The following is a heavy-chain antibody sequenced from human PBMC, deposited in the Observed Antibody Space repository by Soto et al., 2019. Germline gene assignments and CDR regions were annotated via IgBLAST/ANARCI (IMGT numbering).Heavy chain of an antibody. J-gene: IGHJ3*02. V-gene: IGHV3-30-3*01. CDR2: ISYDGSNK. CDR1: GFTFSSYA. CDR3: ARDRLADEDAFDI. D-gene: IGHD2-15*01. Sequence: QVQLVESGGGVVQPGRSLRLSCAASGFTFSSYAMHWVRQAPGKGLEWVAVISYDGSNKYYADSVKGRFTISRDNSKNTLYLKMNSLRAEDTAVYYCARDRLADEDAFDIWGQGTMVTVSS.